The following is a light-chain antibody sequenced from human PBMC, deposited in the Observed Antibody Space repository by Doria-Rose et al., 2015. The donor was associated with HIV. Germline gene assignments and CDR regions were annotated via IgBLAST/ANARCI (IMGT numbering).Light chain of an antibody. J-gene: IGKJ3*01. CDR1: QSLLYTSKNY. CDR3: QQYYDTPS. CDR2: WVS. V-gene: IGKV4-1*01. Sequence: SPESLGMSLGERATLNCKSNQSLLYTSKNYLAWYQQKPGQPPKLLIYWVSTRQYGVPARFSGSGSGTDFTLTISSLEAEDVAVYYCQQYYDTPSFGPGTTVDIK.